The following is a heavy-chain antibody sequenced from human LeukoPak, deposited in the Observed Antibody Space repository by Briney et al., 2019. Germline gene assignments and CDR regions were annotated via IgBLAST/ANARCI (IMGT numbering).Heavy chain of an antibody. J-gene: IGHJ4*02. CDR3: ARGIGGSYPKEYYFDY. V-gene: IGHV4-4*07. CDR1: GGSISSYY. D-gene: IGHD1-26*01. CDR2: IYTSGST. Sequence: SETLSLTCTVSGGSISSYYWSWIRQPAGKGLEWIGRIYTSGSTNYNPSLKSRVTMSADTSKNQFSLKLSSVTAADTAVYYCARGIGGSYPKEYYFDYWGQGTLVTVSS.